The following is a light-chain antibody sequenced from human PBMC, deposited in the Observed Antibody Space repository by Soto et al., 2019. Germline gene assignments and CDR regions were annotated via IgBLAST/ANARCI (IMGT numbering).Light chain of an antibody. CDR1: SSNIGDNP. CDR2: IND. CDR3: AAWDDSLNAL. V-gene: IGLV1-44*01. Sequence: QSVRTQPPSSSVTPGEMVTISCSGSSSNIGDNPVNWYQQLPGAAPKLLIYINDQRPSGVPDRFSGSKSGTSASLAISGLQPEDEADYYCAAWDDSLNALFGNGTKVTV. J-gene: IGLJ1*01.